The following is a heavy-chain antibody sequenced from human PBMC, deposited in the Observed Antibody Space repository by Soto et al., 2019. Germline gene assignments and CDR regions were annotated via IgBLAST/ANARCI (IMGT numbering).Heavy chain of an antibody. Sequence: GASVKVSCKASGYTFTSYGISWVRQAPGQGLEWMGWISAYNGNTNYAQKLQGRVTVTTDTSTSTAYMELRSLRSDDTAVYYCARGGGLYYYDSSGYYPIPIDYWGQGTLVTVSS. CDR3: ARGGGLYYYDSSGYYPIPIDY. CDR2: ISAYNGNT. J-gene: IGHJ4*02. CDR1: GYTFTSYG. D-gene: IGHD3-22*01. V-gene: IGHV1-18*04.